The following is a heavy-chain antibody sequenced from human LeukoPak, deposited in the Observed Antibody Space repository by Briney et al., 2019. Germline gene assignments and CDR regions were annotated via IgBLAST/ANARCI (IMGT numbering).Heavy chain of an antibody. D-gene: IGHD3-9*01. J-gene: IGHJ4*02. CDR2: IYTSGST. CDR1: GGSISSGSYY. Sequence: SETLSLTCTVSGGSISSGSYYWSWIRQPAGKGLEWIGRIYTSGSTNYNPSLKSRVTISVDTSKNQFSLKLSSVTAADTAVYYCARVRASDWFNKRWYFDYWGQGTLVTVSS. V-gene: IGHV4-61*02. CDR3: ARVRASDWFNKRWYFDY.